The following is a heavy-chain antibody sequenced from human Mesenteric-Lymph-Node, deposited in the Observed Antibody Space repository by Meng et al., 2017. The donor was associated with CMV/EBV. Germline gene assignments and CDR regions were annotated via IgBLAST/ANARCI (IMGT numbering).Heavy chain of an antibody. Sequence: SVKVSCKASGGTFSSYAISWVRQAPGQGLEWMGGIIPILGIANYAQKFQGRVTITADKSTSTAYMELSSLRSEDTAVYYCAREQWRLPFDYWGQGTLVTVSS. CDR3: AREQWRLPFDY. V-gene: IGHV1-69*10. CDR1: GGTFSSYA. CDR2: IIPILGIA. J-gene: IGHJ4*02. D-gene: IGHD6-19*01.